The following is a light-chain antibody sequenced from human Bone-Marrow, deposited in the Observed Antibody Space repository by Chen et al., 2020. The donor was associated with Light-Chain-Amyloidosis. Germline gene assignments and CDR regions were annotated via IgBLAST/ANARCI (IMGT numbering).Light chain of an antibody. J-gene: IGKJ2*01. CDR1: QDISNY. CDR3: QQYYDLPFT. CDR2: DAS. Sequence: DIQMTQSPSSLLASVGDRVTITCQASQDISNYLNWYQQKPGKAPKLLIHDASSLESGVPSRFSGSGSGTDFTFTISSLQPEDIGTYHCQQYYDLPFTFVQGTKLEI. V-gene: IGKV1-33*01.